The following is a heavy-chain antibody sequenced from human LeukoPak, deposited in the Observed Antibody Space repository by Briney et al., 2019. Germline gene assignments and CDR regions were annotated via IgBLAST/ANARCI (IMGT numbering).Heavy chain of an antibody. D-gene: IGHD6-6*01. V-gene: IGHV3-23*01. CDR3: AKGGIMQSSSPGLQYFDL. CDR1: GFTFSSYA. CDR2: ISGSGGST. Sequence: GGSLRLSCAASGFTFSSYAMTWVRQAPGKGLEWVSAISGSGGSTYYADSVKGRFTISRDNSKNTLSLQMNSLRAEDTAVYYCAKGGIMQSSSPGLQYFDLWGRGTLVSVSS. J-gene: IGHJ2*01.